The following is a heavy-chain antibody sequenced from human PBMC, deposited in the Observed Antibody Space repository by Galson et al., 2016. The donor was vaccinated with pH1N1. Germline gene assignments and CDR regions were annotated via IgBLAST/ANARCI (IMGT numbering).Heavy chain of an antibody. J-gene: IGHJ4*02. CDR3: AHLTSNQFCYFPH. CDR1: GFSLITPAVG. Sequence: PALVKPTQTLTLTCNLTGFSLITPAVGVVWIRQPPGKALEWLALIYWNDDKLYSPSLKSRLTITKDTSKNQVVLTLTDMAPVDTATYLFAHLTSNQFCYFPHWGEGPLVTVSS. V-gene: IGHV2-5*01. D-gene: IGHD2-15*01. CDR2: IYWNDDK.